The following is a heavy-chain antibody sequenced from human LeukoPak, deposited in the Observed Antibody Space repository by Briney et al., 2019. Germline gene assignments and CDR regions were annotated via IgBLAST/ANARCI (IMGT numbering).Heavy chain of an antibody. J-gene: IGHJ4*02. V-gene: IGHV4-34*01. D-gene: IGHD6-13*01. CDR2: INHSGST. CDR1: GGSFSGYY. CDR3: AREERDSSWYVVGDY. Sequence: SETLSLTCAVYGGSFSGYYWSWIRQPPGKGLEWIGEINHSGSTNYNPSLNSRVTISVDTSKNQSSLKLSSVTAADTAVYYCAREERDSSWYVVGDYWGQGTLVTVSS.